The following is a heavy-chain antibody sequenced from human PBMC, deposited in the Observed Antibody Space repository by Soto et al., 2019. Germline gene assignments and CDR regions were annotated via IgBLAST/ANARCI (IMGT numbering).Heavy chain of an antibody. CDR1: GGSINNDGSF. V-gene: IGHV4-31*03. CDR2: IYYSGIT. Sequence: QVQLQESGPRLVKPSQTLSLTCSVSGGSINNDGSFWAWIRQSPGKGLEWIGYIYYSGITYSNPSLRSRLSISVDTSKNQFSLKLTSVTAADTALYYCARETKTYCPGGSCNWFDPWGQGILVSVSS. D-gene: IGHD2-15*01. J-gene: IGHJ5*02. CDR3: ARETKTYCPGGSCNWFDP.